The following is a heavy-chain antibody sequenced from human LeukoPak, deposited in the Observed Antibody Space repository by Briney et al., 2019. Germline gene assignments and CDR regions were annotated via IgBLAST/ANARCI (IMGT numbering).Heavy chain of an antibody. CDR1: GGSISSSSYY. J-gene: IGHJ4*02. CDR2: IYYSGST. Sequence: SETLSLTRTVSGGSISSSSYYWGWIRQPPGKGLEWIGSIYYSGSTYYNPSLKSRVTISVDTSKNQFSLKLSSVTAADTAVYYCARQISRSGRFNYYFDYWGQGTLVTVSS. D-gene: IGHD3-10*01. CDR3: ARQISRSGRFNYYFDY. V-gene: IGHV4-39*07.